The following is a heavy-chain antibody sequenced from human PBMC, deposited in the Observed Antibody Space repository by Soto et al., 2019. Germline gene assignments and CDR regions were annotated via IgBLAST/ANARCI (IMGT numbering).Heavy chain of an antibody. V-gene: IGHV4-59*12. CDR1: GGSISPYY. J-gene: IGHJ4*02. Sequence: SETLSLTCTVSGGSISPYYWSWIRQPPGKGLEWVGYIYYGGSTSYNPSLKSRVTISIDTSNKHLSLHLSSVTAADTAVYYCGRKKVSRFYGEVDFFVYWGLGTLVTV. CDR2: IYYGGST. CDR3: GRKKVSRFYGEVDFFVY. D-gene: IGHD4-17*01.